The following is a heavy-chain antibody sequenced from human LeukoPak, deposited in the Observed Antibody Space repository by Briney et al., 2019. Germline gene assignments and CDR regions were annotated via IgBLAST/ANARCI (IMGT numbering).Heavy chain of an antibody. CDR1: GFTFSSYA. J-gene: IGHJ5*02. CDR3: VKGGYCSGGSCRVFGFDP. Sequence: GGSLRPSCSASGFTFSSYAMHWVRQAPGKGLEYVSAISSNGGSTYYADSVKGRFTISRDNSKNTLYLQMSSLRAEDTAVYYCVKGGYCSGGSCRVFGFDPWGQGTLVTVSS. CDR2: ISSNGGST. V-gene: IGHV3-64D*06. D-gene: IGHD2-15*01.